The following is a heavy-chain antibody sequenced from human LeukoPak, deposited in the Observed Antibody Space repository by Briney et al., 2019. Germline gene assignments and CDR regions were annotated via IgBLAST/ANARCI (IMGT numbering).Heavy chain of an antibody. CDR1: GVTPSGYA. D-gene: IGHD3-22*01. Sequence: PGRSLRLSCAPSGVTPSGYAMHWVCEAPGKGLESVSVISDDGSKKHYADSAKGRFTISRAHSKTTLSLQMNSLRAWDPVVYYCARDPVYDSSGYLYYYYGMDVWGQGTTVTVSS. J-gene: IGHJ6*02. V-gene: IGHV3-30-3*01. CDR2: ISDDGSKK. CDR3: ARDPVYDSSGYLYYYYGMDV.